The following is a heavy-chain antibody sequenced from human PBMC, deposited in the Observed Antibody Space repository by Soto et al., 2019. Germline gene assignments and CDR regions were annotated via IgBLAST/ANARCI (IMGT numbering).Heavy chain of an antibody. V-gene: IGHV1-8*01. CDR1: GYTFTSYD. D-gene: IGHD6-13*01. J-gene: IGHJ6*02. Sequence: QVQLVQSGAEVKKPGASVKVSCKASGYTFTSYDINWVRQATGQGLEWMGWMNPNSGNTGYAQKFQGRVTMTRNTPXXXAXXELSSLRSEDTAVYYWARRGYSSSWYYYYYYGMDVWGQGTTVTVSS. CDR2: MNPNSGNT. CDR3: ARRGYSSSWYYYYYYGMDV.